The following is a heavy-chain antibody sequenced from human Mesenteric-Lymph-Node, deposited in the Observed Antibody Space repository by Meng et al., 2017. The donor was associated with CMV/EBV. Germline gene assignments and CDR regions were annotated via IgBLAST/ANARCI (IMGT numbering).Heavy chain of an antibody. J-gene: IGHJ4*02. Sequence: GGSLRLSCAASRFTFSSYAMSWVRQAPGKGLEWVSAISGSGGSTYYADSVRGRFTISRDNSRNTLYLQMNSLRAEDTAVYYCAKDCCSSMAYFDSWGQGTLVTVSS. V-gene: IGHV3-23*01. CDR2: ISGSGGST. CDR1: RFTFSSYA. D-gene: IGHD2-21*01. CDR3: AKDCCSSMAYFDS.